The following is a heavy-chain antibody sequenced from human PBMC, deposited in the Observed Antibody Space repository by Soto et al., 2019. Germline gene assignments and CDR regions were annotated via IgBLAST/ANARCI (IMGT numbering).Heavy chain of an antibody. V-gene: IGHV3-9*01. Sequence: PGGSLRLSCASSGFTFDDYAMHWVRQAPGKGLEWVSGINGSSGSIAYADSVKGRFTISRDNAKNSLYLQMNSLRVEDTALYYCKKGLRASGWYPHFDYWGQGTPVTVSS. CDR1: GFTFDDYA. D-gene: IGHD6-19*01. CDR3: KKGLRASGWYPHFDY. CDR2: INGSSGSI. J-gene: IGHJ4*02.